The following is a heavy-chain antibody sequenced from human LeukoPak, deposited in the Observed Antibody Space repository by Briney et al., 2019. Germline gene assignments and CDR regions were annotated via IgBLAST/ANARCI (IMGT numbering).Heavy chain of an antibody. CDR3: AGMPHYGDLNYSFDY. Sequence: GGSLRLSCAASGFDFTAYTMHWVRQAPGKGLEWVSSISGSGTYIYHADSMRGRFDISRDNAKNSLYLQMNNLRADDTAIYYCAGMPHYGDLNYSFDYWGQGTLVTVS. CDR1: GFDFTAYT. D-gene: IGHD4-17*01. V-gene: IGHV3-21*01. CDR2: ISGSGTYI. J-gene: IGHJ4*02.